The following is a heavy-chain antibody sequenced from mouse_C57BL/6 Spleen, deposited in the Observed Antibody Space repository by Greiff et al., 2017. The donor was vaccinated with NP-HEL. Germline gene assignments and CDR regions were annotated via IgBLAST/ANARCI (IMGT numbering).Heavy chain of an antibody. CDR3: ARELTFLYYAMDY. CDR1: GYTFTSYW. J-gene: IGHJ4*01. CDR2: INPSIGGT. D-gene: IGHD4-1*01. Sequence: QVQLQQPGTELVKPGASVKLSCKASGYTFTSYWMHWVKQRPGQGLEWIGNINPSIGGTNYNEKFKSKATLTVDKSSSTAYMQLSSLTSEDSAVYYCARELTFLYYAMDYWGQGTSVTVSS. V-gene: IGHV1-53*01.